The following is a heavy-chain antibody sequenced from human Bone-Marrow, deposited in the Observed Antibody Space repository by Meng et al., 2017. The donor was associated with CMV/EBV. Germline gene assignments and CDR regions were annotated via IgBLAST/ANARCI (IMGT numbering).Heavy chain of an antibody. CDR3: AKDSYYDSSGGFDY. CDR1: GYTFTGYY. CDR2: INPNSGGT. J-gene: IGHJ4*02. V-gene: IGHV1-2*02. Sequence: ASVKVSCKASGYTFTGYYMHWVRQAPGQGLEWMGWINPNSGGTNYAQKFQGRVTMTRDTSISTAYMELSRLRSDDTAVYYCAKDSYYDSSGGFDYWGQGTLVTVPS. D-gene: IGHD3-22*01.